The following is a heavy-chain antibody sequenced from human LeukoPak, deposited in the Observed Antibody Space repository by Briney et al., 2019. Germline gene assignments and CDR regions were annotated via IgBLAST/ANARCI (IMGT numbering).Heavy chain of an antibody. D-gene: IGHD2-2*01. Sequence: ASVKVSCKASGYTFTGYYMHWVRQAPGQGLEWMGWINPNSGGTNYAQKFKGRVTMTRDTSISTAYMELSRLRSDDTAVYYCARVAVVPTYGMDVWGQGTTVTVSS. CDR2: INPNSGGT. CDR1: GYTFTGYY. V-gene: IGHV1-2*02. CDR3: ARVAVVPTYGMDV. J-gene: IGHJ6*02.